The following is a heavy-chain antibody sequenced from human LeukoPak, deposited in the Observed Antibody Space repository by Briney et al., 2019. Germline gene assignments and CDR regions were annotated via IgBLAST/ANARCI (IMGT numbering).Heavy chain of an antibody. Sequence: GSLRLSCAASGFRFGSDWMSWVRQALGKGLEWVANINPDGSEKYYVDSVKGRFTISRDNDKNSLYLRLNSLRADDTAVYYCVRYYDPPVGDAFDIWGQGTLVTVSS. D-gene: IGHD3-16*01. CDR3: VRYYDPPVGDAFDI. CDR2: INPDGSEK. V-gene: IGHV3-7*01. J-gene: IGHJ3*02. CDR1: GFRFGSDW.